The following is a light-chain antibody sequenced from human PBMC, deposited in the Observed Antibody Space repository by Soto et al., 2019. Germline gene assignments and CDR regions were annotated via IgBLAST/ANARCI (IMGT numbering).Light chain of an antibody. Sequence: QSALTQPASVSGSPGQSITISCTGTSSDVGGYNYVSWYQQHPGKAPKLMIYDVSNRPSGVSNRFSGSKSGNTASLTISGLHAEDEAYYYCSSYTSSSNLVFGAGTKVTVL. CDR1: SSDVGGYNY. CDR2: DVS. V-gene: IGLV2-14*01. J-gene: IGLJ2*01. CDR3: SSYTSSSNLV.